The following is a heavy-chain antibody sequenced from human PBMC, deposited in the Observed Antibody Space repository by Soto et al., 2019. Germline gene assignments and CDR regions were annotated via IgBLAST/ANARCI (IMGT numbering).Heavy chain of an antibody. CDR1: GGSFSGYY. D-gene: IGHD3-16*02. CDR2: INHSGST. V-gene: IGHV4-34*01. CDR3: ASRSGITFGGVIVKYYFDY. Sequence: KSSETLSLTCAVYGGSFSGYYWSWIRQPPGKGLEWIGEINHSGSTNYNPSLKSRVTISVDTSKNQFSLKLSSVTAADTAVYYCASRSGITFGGVIVKYYFDYWGQGTLVTVS. J-gene: IGHJ4*02.